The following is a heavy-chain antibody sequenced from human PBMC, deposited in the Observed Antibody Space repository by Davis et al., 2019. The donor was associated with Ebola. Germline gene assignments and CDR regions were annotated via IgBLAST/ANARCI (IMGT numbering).Heavy chain of an antibody. V-gene: IGHV3-23*01. CDR3: AKNVTPGIAVAVTYWYFDL. CDR1: GFTFSSYA. J-gene: IGHJ2*01. Sequence: PGGSLRLSCAASGFTFSSYAMSWVRQAPGKGLEWVSAISGSGGSTYYADSVKGRFTISRDNSKNTLYLQMNSLRAEDTAVYYCAKNVTPGIAVAVTYWYFDLWGRGTLVTVSS. CDR2: ISGSGGST. D-gene: IGHD6-19*01.